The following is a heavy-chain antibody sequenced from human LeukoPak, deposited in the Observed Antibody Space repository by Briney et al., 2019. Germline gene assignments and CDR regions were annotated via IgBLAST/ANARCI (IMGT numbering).Heavy chain of an antibody. J-gene: IGHJ4*02. V-gene: IGHV3-23*01. Sequence: GGSLRLSCAASGFTFSNFAMTWVRRVPGKGLEWVSGLSMGGGDTYYADSVKGRFTISRDHSKNVVYLQMNSLRAEDTAVYYCAKDLGIVVVPSAIDYWGQGTLVTVSS. CDR1: GFTFSNFA. CDR2: LSMGGGDT. D-gene: IGHD2-2*03. CDR3: AKDLGIVVVPSAIDY.